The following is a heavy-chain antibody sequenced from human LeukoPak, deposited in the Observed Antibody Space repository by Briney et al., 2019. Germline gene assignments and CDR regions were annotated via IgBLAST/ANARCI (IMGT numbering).Heavy chain of an antibody. CDR1: GYTFTSYA. Sequence: GASVKVSCKASGYTFTSYAMHWVRQAPGQRLEWMGWIYGGNGNTKYSQKFQGRVSITRDTSASTVYKELSSLGSEDTAVYYCARGWGGDCYHVHWGQGTLVTVSS. D-gene: IGHD2-21*02. CDR2: IYGGNGNT. V-gene: IGHV1-3*01. CDR3: ARGWGGDCYHVH. J-gene: IGHJ4*02.